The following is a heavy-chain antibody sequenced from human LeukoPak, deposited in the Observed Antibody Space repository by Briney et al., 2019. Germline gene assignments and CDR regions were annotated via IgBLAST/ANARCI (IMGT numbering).Heavy chain of an antibody. CDR3: ARGHTSGWSFFDY. Sequence: SETLSLTCTVSGGSINTYYWSWFRQPAGKGLEWIGHIHSSGSTNHNSSLKSRLTMSVDTSKNQFSLKMTSVTAADTAVYYCARGHTSGWSFFDYWGQGTLVTVSS. J-gene: IGHJ4*02. CDR1: GGSINTYY. CDR2: IHSSGST. D-gene: IGHD6-19*01. V-gene: IGHV4-4*07.